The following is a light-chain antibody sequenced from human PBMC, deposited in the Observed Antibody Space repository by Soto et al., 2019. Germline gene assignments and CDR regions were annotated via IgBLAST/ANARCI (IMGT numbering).Light chain of an antibody. CDR1: QSIRNF. CDR3: QQSYSTPRT. Sequence: DIQMTQSPSSLSASVGDGVTITCRASQSIRNFLNWYQQKPGKAPKLLIYDASSLQSGVPSRFSGSGSGTDFTLTISSLQPEDFATYYCQQSYSTPRTFAQGTKVDVK. V-gene: IGKV1-39*01. CDR2: DAS. J-gene: IGKJ1*01.